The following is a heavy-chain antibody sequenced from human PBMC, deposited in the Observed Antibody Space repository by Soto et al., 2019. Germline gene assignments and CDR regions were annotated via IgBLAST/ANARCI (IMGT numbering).Heavy chain of an antibody. Sequence: ASVKVSCKSSGYSFTGYYIHWVRQAPGQGLEWMGWINPNIGDTKYAQKFQGRVTMTRDTSFSTAYMELSSLRSDDTAVYYCATTYSYVHLRGQGTLVTISS. CDR1: GYSFTGYY. CDR2: INPNIGDT. J-gene: IGHJ4*02. D-gene: IGHD5-18*01. V-gene: IGHV1-2*02. CDR3: ATTYSYVHL.